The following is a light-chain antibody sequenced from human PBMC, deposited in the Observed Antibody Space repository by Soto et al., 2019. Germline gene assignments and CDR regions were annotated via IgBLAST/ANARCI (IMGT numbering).Light chain of an antibody. Sequence: QSALTQPASVSGSPGQSITISCTGTSSDIGGYKYVSWYQQHPGKAPKLMIFEVSNRPSGVSNRFSGSKSGNTASLTIAGLQDDDEADYYCSSYTSSGPLVVFGGGTKLTVL. CDR3: SSYTSSGPLVV. CDR1: SSDIGGYKY. CDR2: EVS. V-gene: IGLV2-14*01. J-gene: IGLJ3*02.